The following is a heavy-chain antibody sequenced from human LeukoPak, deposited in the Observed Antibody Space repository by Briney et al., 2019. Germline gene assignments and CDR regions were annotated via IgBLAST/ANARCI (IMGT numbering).Heavy chain of an antibody. CDR3: ARVDQSGYDTRGWFDP. J-gene: IGHJ5*02. Sequence: PSQTLSLTCTVSGGSISSGSYYWSWLRQPAGKGLEWIGRIYTSGSTNYNPSLKSRVTISVDTSKNQFSLKLSSVTAADTAVYYCARVDQSGYDTRGWFDPWGQGTLVTVSS. CDR1: GGSISSGSYY. CDR2: IYTSGST. V-gene: IGHV4-61*02. D-gene: IGHD5-12*01.